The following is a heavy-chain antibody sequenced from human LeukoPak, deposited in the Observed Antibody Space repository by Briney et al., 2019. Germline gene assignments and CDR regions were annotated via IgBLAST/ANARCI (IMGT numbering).Heavy chain of an antibody. Sequence: GGSLRLSCAASGFTFSSYWMDWVRQAPGKGLEWVASINQDGSEKYYLDSVKGRFTISRDNAKNSLYLQMNSLRDEDTAVYSCARDGVRDGLYFDRWGQGTLVTVSS. J-gene: IGHJ4*02. CDR3: ARDGVRDGLYFDR. CDR2: INQDGSEK. D-gene: IGHD5-24*01. V-gene: IGHV3-7*01. CDR1: GFTFSSYW.